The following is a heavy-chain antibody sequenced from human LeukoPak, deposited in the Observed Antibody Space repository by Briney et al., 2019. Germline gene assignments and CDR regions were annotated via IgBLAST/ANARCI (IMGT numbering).Heavy chain of an antibody. CDR1: GGYLSSYY. D-gene: IGHD5-18*01. V-gene: IGHV4-59*01. Sequence: PSETLSLTCSVSGGYLSSYYWRWIRQPPGKGLEWIGYIYYSGRTSYNPSLKSRVTISVDTSKNQFSLRLSSVTAADTAVYYCARGASMVTAVDYWGQGTLVTVSS. CDR2: IYYSGRT. J-gene: IGHJ4*02. CDR3: ARGASMVTAVDY.